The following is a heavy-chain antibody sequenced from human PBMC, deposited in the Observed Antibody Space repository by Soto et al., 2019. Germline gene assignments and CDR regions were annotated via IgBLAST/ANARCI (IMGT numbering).Heavy chain of an antibody. CDR1: GGTFSSYA. V-gene: IGHV1-69*05. J-gene: IGHJ3*02. Sequence: GASVKVSCKASGGTFSSYAISWVRQEPGQGLEWMGGISPIIGTTNYAQKLQGRVTITTDESTSTAYMELRSLRSDDTAVYYCARGGIAARPEAFDILVQGTMVTGSS. D-gene: IGHD6-6*01. CDR3: ARGGIAARPEAFDI. CDR2: ISPIIGTT.